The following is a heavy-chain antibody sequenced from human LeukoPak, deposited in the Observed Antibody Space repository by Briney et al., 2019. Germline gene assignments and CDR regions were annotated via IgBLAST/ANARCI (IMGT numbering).Heavy chain of an antibody. Sequence: TGGSLRLSCAASGFTFSSYGMPWVRQAPGKGLEWVAVISYDGSNKYYADSVKGRFTISRDNSKNTLYLQMNSLRAEDTAVYYCAQDLAVSVVVTAIPPDYWGQGTLVTVSS. CDR2: ISYDGSNK. CDR1: GFTFSSYG. D-gene: IGHD2-21*02. V-gene: IGHV3-30*18. J-gene: IGHJ4*02. CDR3: AQDLAVSVVVTAIPPDY.